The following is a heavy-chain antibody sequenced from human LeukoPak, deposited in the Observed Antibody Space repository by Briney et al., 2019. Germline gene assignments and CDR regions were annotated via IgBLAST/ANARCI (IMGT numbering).Heavy chain of an antibody. CDR2: IYYSGST. Sequence: SETLSLTCTVSGGSMSSSSYYWGWLRQPPGKGLEWIGSIYYSGSTYYYPSLKRRVTISVDTSENQFPLNLRSVTAADTAVYYCARTMIVVETYDYWGQGTLVTVSS. CDR1: GGSMSSSSYY. J-gene: IGHJ4*02. V-gene: IGHV4-39*01. CDR3: ARTMIVVETYDY. D-gene: IGHD3-22*01.